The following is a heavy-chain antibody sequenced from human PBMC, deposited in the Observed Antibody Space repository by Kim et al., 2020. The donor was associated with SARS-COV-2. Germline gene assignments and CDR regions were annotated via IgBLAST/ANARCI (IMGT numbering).Heavy chain of an antibody. CDR2: IYYSGST. CDR3: ARRDYYDSSGYDSRTFDI. D-gene: IGHD3-22*01. V-gene: IGHV4-39*07. J-gene: IGHJ3*02. Sequence: SETLSLTCTVSGGSISSSSYYWGWIRQPPGKGLEWIGSIYYSGSTYYNPSLKSRVTISVDTSKNQFSLKLSSVTAADTAVYYCARRDYYDSSGYDSRTFDIWGQGTMVTVSS. CDR1: GGSISSSSYY.